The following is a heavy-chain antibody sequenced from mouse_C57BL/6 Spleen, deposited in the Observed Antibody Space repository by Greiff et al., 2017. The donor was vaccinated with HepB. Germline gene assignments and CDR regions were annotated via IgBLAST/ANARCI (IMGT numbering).Heavy chain of an antibody. CDR1: GFTFSSYG. CDR3: ARQGTGLFAY. V-gene: IGHV5-6*01. Sequence: QLVESGGDLVKPGGSLKLSCAASGFTFSSYGMSWVRQTPDKRLEWVATISSGGSYTYYPDSVKGRFTISRDNAKNTLYLQMSSLKSEDTAMYYCARQGTGLFAYWGQGTLVTVSA. J-gene: IGHJ3*01. D-gene: IGHD4-1*01. CDR2: ISSGGSYT.